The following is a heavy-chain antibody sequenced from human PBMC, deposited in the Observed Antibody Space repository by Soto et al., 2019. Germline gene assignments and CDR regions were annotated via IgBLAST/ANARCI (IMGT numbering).Heavy chain of an antibody. Sequence: SETLSLTCAVYGGSFSGYYWNWIRQPPGKGLEWIGEINRSGSTNYNPSLKSRVTISVDTSKNQFSLRLTSVTAADTAVYYCAGAPMITFGGVFANWIDPWGQGTLVTVSS. CDR1: GGSFSGYY. CDR3: AGAPMITFGGVFANWIDP. J-gene: IGHJ5*02. V-gene: IGHV4-34*01. D-gene: IGHD3-16*02. CDR2: INRSGST.